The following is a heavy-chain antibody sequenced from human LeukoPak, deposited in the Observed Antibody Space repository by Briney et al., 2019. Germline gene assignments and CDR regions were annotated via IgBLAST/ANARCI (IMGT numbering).Heavy chain of an antibody. J-gene: IGHJ5*02. Sequence: GGSLRLSCAASGFSFSNFWMSWVRQAPGKGLEWVANIKPDGSATNYVDSVKGRFTISRDNAKNSLDLQMNSLRAEDTAVYYCARGGGSSSWGKGTLVTVPS. CDR2: IKPDGSAT. D-gene: IGHD6-6*01. CDR1: GFSFSNFW. CDR3: ARGGGSSS. V-gene: IGHV3-7*01.